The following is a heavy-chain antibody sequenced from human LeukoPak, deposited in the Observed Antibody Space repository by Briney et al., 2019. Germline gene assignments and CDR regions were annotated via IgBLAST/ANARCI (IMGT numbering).Heavy chain of an antibody. Sequence: GASVKVSCKASGYTLTDYYMHWVRQAPGQGLEWMGRINPNSGGTNYAQKFQGRVTMTRDTSISTVCMELSRLRSDDTAVYYCARVGYYEGSGYYEYWGQGTLVTVSS. J-gene: IGHJ4*02. CDR2: INPNSGGT. CDR1: GYTLTDYY. CDR3: ARVGYYEGSGYYEY. V-gene: IGHV1-2*06. D-gene: IGHD3-22*01.